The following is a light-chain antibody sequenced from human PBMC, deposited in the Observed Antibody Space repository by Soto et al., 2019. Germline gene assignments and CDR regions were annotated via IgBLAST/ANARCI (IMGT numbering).Light chain of an antibody. J-gene: IGLJ3*02. Sequence: QSALTQPASVSGSPGQSITISCTGTSSDVGGYNYVSWFQQLPGKAPKLIIYGVSNRPSGVSNRFSASKSGNAASLTISGLQAEDEADYYCSSYTAYTTLWVFGGGTKLTVL. V-gene: IGLV2-14*01. CDR1: SSDVGGYNY. CDR2: GVS. CDR3: SSYTAYTTLWV.